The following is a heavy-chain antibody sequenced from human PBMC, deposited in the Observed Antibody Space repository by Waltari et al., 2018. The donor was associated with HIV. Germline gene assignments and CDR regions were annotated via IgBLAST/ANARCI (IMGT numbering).Heavy chain of an antibody. CDR2: INYDGGDK. J-gene: IGHJ4*02. CDR3: AREPF. V-gene: IGHV3-7*01. CDR1: GFTFSNYW. Sequence: EVHLVESGGGLVQPGGSLRLSCTGPGFTFSNYWMSWVRQAPGKGPEWVASINYDGGDKYYVDSGKGRFTISRENGKNSPYLQMSSLGVEDTAVYYCAREPFWGQGILVTVSS.